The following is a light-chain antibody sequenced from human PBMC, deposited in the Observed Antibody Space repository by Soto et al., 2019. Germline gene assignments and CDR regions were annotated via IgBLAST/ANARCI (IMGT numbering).Light chain of an antibody. CDR1: SSNIGNNY. J-gene: IGLJ3*02. Sequence: QSVLTQPPSVSAAPGQKVTISCSGTSSNIGNNYVSWYQQFPGAAPKLLIYENLKRPSGTPDRFSGSKSGTSATLDITGLQPGDEAHDYCGTWDTSLSVEVFGGGTKLTVL. CDR3: GTWDTSLSVEV. V-gene: IGLV1-51*02. CDR2: ENL.